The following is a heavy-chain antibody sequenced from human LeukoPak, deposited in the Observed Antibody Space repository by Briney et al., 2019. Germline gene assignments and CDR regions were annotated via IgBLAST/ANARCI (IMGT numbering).Heavy chain of an antibody. V-gene: IGHV3-23*01. D-gene: IGHD1-7*01. Sequence: GGSLRLSCAASGFTFSSYAMSWVRQAPGKGLEWVSAISGSGGSTYYADSVKGRFTISRDNAKNSLYLQMNCLRAEDTAVYYCARAKTGTTTWGSGPLDYWGQGTLVTVSS. CDR3: ARAKTGTTTWGSGPLDY. CDR1: GFTFSSYA. CDR2: ISGSGGST. J-gene: IGHJ4*02.